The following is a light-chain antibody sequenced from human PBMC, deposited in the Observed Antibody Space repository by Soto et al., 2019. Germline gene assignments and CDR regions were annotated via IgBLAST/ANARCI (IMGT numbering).Light chain of an antibody. CDR3: QKYNNLPPSYT. CDR2: GAS. V-gene: IGKV3-15*01. Sequence: EIVMTQSPATLSVSPGERATLSCRASQSVSSNLAWYQQKPGQAPRLLIYGASTRATGIPARFSGSGSGTEFTLTISSLQSEDFAVYYCQKYNNLPPSYTFGQGTKLEIK. J-gene: IGKJ2*01. CDR1: QSVSSN.